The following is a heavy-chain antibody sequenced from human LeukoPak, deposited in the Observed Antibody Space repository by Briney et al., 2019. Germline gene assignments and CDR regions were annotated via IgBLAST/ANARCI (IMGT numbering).Heavy chain of an antibody. Sequence: ASETLSLTCTVSGGSISSSSYYWGWIRQPPGKGLEWIGSIYYSGSTYYNPSLKSRVTISVDTSKNQFSLKLSSVTAADTAVYYCVRASVHSGGAFDIWGQGTVVTVSS. V-gene: IGHV4-39*07. CDR3: VRASVHSGGAFDI. J-gene: IGHJ3*02. CDR2: IYYSGST. CDR1: GGSISSSSYY. D-gene: IGHD2-15*01.